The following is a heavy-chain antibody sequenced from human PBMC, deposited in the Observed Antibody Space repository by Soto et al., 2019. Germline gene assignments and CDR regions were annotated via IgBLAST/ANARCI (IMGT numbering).Heavy chain of an antibody. CDR3: ARGGGTRGWY. CDR1: SDSITNYY. J-gene: IGHJ4*02. Sequence: QVHLQESGPGLVKPSETLSLTCIVSSDSITNYYWTWIRQSPGKGLEWIGYMHDSGRSNYNPSLKCRVKIPVDTSKKQFSLKLNSVTAADTAVYYCARGGGTRGWYWGQGTLVTVSS. CDR2: MHDSGRS. V-gene: IGHV4-59*01. D-gene: IGHD2-15*01.